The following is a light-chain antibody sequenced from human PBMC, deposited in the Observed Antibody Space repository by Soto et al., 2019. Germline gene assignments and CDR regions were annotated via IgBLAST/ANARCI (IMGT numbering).Light chain of an antibody. V-gene: IGKV1-33*01. CDR1: QDISNY. Sequence: DIQMTQSPSSLSASVGDRVTITCQASQDISNYLNWYQQKPGKAPKLLIYDASNLETGVPSRFSGSGSGTDFTYTISSLQPEDIATYDCQQYDNLPRHLLTIGGGTKVEIK. CDR2: DAS. CDR3: QQYDNLPRHLLT. J-gene: IGKJ4*01.